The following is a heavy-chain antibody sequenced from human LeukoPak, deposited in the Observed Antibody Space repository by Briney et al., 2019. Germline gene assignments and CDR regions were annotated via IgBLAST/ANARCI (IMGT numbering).Heavy chain of an antibody. CDR3: ARDEWWTSGFDY. J-gene: IGHJ4*02. CDR1: GGSISSYY. CDR2: IYYSGST. Sequence: SETLSLTCTVSGGSISSYYWSWIRQPPGKGLEWIGNIYYSGSTYYNPSLKSRVTISVDTSKNQFSLKLSSVTAADTAVYYCARDEWWTSGFDYWGQGTLVTVSS. V-gene: IGHV4-59*12. D-gene: IGHD2-15*01.